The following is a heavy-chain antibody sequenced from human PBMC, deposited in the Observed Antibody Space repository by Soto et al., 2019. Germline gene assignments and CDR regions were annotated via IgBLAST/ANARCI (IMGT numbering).Heavy chain of an antibody. Sequence: TGGSLRFSCAASVFTFSSYCMHLVSQAPGKGLECVAVIWYDGSNKYYAESVKARFTISRYNSKNTLYLQMNSMRAEDTAVYYCASHTVTDEFDIWGQGTMVTVSS. D-gene: IGHD4-17*01. CDR3: ASHTVTDEFDI. CDR1: VFTFSSYC. CDR2: IWYDGSNK. V-gene: IGHV3-33*01. J-gene: IGHJ3*02.